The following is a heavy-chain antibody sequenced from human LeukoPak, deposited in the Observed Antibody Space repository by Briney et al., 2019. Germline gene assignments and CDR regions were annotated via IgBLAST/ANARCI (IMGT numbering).Heavy chain of an antibody. CDR2: IKQDGSKK. CDR1: GFPFSSYW. Sequence: GGSLRLSCVASGFPFSSYWMTWVRQAPGKGLEWVANIKQDGSKKSYVDSVKGRFTISRDNAKNSLYLQMNSLRAEDTAVYYCARVGGRLRTIYFDYWGQGTLVTVSS. CDR3: ARVGGRLRTIYFDY. V-gene: IGHV3-7*01. D-gene: IGHD4-17*01. J-gene: IGHJ4*02.